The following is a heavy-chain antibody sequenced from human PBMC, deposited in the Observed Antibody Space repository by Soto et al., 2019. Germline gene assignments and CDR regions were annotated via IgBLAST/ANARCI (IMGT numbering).Heavy chain of an antibody. CDR1: GFTFSSYA. CDR2: ISYDGSNK. J-gene: IGHJ4*02. CDR3: AREPSPPGGKSYYYFDY. V-gene: IGHV3-30-3*01. D-gene: IGHD2-15*01. Sequence: QVQLVESGGGVVQPGRSLRLSCAASGFTFSSYAMHWVRQAPGKGLEWVAVISYDGSNKYYADSVKGRFTISRDNSKNTLYLQMNSLRAEDTAVYYCAREPSPPGGKSYYYFDYWGQGTLVTVSS.